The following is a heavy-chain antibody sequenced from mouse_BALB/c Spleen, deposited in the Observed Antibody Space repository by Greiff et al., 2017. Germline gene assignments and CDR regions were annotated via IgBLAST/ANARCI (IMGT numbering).Heavy chain of an antibody. CDR2: IDPANGNT. CDR3: ALANWDGAWFAY. J-gene: IGHJ3*01. Sequence: VQLQQSGAELVKPGASVKLSCTASGFNIKDTYMHWVKQRPEQGLEWIGRIDPANGNTKYDPKFQGKATITADTSSNTAYLQLSSLTSEDTAVYYCALANWDGAWFAYGGQGTLVTVSA. CDR1: GFNIKDTY. D-gene: IGHD4-1*01. V-gene: IGHV14-3*02.